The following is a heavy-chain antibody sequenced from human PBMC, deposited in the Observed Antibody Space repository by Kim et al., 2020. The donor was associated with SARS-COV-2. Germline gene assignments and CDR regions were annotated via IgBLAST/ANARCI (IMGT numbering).Heavy chain of an antibody. CDR1: GDTFSSYA. CDR2: IIPIVGIP. CDR3: ARPGEATAGNTDAYDI. D-gene: IGHD6-13*01. V-gene: IGHV1-69*04. Sequence: SVKVSCKASGDTFSSYAITWVRQAPGQGLEWMGRIIPIVGIPNYAHKFQGRVTITADKSTNTASLELSTLRSEDTAVYYCARPGEATAGNTDAYDIWGQ. J-gene: IGHJ3*02.